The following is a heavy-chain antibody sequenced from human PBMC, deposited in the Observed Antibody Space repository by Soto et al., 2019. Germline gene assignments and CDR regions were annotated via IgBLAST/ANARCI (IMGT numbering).Heavy chain of an antibody. D-gene: IGHD6-13*01. CDR2: IYYSGST. V-gene: IGHV4-61*01. Sequence: SETLSLTCTVSGGSVSSGSYYWSWIRQPPGKGLEWIGYIYYSGSTNYNPSLKSRATISVDTSKNQFSLKLSSVTAADTAVYYCAGTQGGSREGDHFDYWGQGTLVTVSS. CDR3: AGTQGGSREGDHFDY. CDR1: GGSVSSGSYY. J-gene: IGHJ4*02.